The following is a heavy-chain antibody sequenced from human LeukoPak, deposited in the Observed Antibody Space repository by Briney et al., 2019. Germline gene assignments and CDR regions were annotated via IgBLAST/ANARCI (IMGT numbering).Heavy chain of an antibody. J-gene: IGHJ4*02. CDR1: GGSFSGYY. CDR3: GVSSSSSKGSFDY. Sequence: SETLSLTYAVYGGSFSGYYWSWIRQPPGKGLEWIGEINHSGSTNYNPSLKSRVTISVDTSKNQFSLKLSSVTAADTAVYYCGVSSSSSKGSFDYWGQGTLVTVSS. V-gene: IGHV4-34*01. CDR2: INHSGST. D-gene: IGHD2-2*01.